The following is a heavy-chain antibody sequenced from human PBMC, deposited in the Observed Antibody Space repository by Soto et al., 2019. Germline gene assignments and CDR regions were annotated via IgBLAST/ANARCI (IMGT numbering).Heavy chain of an antibody. V-gene: IGHV4-34*01. CDR2: INHSGST. CDR3: ARGPVDLNDFWSGYYKGHWFDP. CDR1: GGSFSGYY. D-gene: IGHD3-3*01. J-gene: IGHJ5*02. Sequence: SETLSLTCAVYGGSFSGYYWSWIRQPPGKGLEWIGEINHSGSTNYNPSLKSRVTISVDTSKNQFSLKLSSVTAADTAVYYCARGPVDLNDFWSGYYKGHWFDPWGQGTLVTVSS.